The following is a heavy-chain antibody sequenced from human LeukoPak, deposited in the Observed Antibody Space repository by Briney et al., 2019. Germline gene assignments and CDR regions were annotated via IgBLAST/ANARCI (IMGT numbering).Heavy chain of an antibody. V-gene: IGHV4-30-4*01. D-gene: IGHD6-13*01. CDR3: ARAGYSSSWYGNWFDP. Sequence: SETLSLTCTVSGGSISSGDYYWSWIRQPPGKGLEWIGYIYYSGSTYYNPSLKSRVTISVDTSKNQFSLKLSSVTAADTAVYYCARAGYSSSWYGNWFDPWGQGTLVTVSS. J-gene: IGHJ5*02. CDR1: GGSISSGDYY. CDR2: IYYSGST.